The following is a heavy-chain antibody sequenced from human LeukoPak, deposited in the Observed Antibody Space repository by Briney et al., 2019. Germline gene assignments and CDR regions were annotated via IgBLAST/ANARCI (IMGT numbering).Heavy chain of an antibody. CDR1: GFTFSSYS. CDR2: ISSSSSYI. J-gene: IGHJ4*02. Sequence: GGSLRPSCAASGFTFSSYSMNWVRQAPGKGLEWVSSISSSSSYIYYADSVKGRFTISRDNAKNSLYLQMNSLRAEDTAVYYCAREDLYDYVWGSYRWLDYWGQGTLVTVSS. D-gene: IGHD3-16*02. CDR3: AREDLYDYVWGSYRWLDY. V-gene: IGHV3-21*01.